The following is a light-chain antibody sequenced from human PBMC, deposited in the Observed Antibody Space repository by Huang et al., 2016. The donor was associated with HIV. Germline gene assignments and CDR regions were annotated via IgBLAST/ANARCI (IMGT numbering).Light chain of an antibody. V-gene: IGKV1-39*01. CDR1: QSITNH. Sequence: DIQMTQSPSSLSASVGERVTVTCRASQSITNHLNWYQHKPGQVPKLLLYAASSLQSGVPSRFSGSGSGTDFTLTIMSLQPEDCATYYCQQSFRTPLTFGGGTKVEIK. CDR3: QQSFRTPLT. CDR2: AAS. J-gene: IGKJ4*01.